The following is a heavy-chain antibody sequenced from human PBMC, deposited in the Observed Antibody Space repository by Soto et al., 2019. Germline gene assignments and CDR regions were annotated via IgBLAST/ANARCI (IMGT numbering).Heavy chain of an antibody. V-gene: IGHV6-1*01. D-gene: IGHD3-22*01. J-gene: IGHJ4*02. Sequence: SQTLSLTCDISGDSVSSKSAAWNWIRQSASGGLEWPGRTYYRSRWYSGYAVSVKSRITISPDTVKNRFSLQLTSVPPDDTAVYYCARSGPGGYTDDWGRGTLVTVSS. CDR3: ARSGPGGYTDD. CDR1: GDSVSSKSAA. CDR2: TYYRSRWYS.